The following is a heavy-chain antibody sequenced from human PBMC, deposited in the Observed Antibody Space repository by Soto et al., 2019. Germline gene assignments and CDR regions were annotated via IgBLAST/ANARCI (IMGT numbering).Heavy chain of an antibody. Sequence: ASVKVSCKASGYSFTNNDVSWVRQATGQGLEWMGWMNPGSSDTGYAQKFQGRVTMTRDISTATAYMELSSLRSDDTATYYCARMAKFGSLNWFDTWGQGTLVTVSS. CDR2: MNPGSSDT. V-gene: IGHV1-8*01. CDR3: ARMAKFGSLNWFDT. J-gene: IGHJ5*02. D-gene: IGHD3-16*01. CDR1: GYSFTNND.